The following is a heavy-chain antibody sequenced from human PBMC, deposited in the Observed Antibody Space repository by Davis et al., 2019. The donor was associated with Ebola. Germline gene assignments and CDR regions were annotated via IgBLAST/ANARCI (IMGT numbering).Heavy chain of an antibody. D-gene: IGHD5-18*01. CDR3: ASSPRYSYDNRLDY. V-gene: IGHV1-18*01. Sequence: ASVQVTCNASGYTFTSYGISWVRQAPAQGLEWMGWISAYNGNTNYAQKLQGRVTMTTDTSTSTAYMELRSLRSDDTAVYYCASSPRYSYDNRLDYWGQGTLVTVSS. CDR1: GYTFTSYG. J-gene: IGHJ4*02. CDR2: ISAYNGNT.